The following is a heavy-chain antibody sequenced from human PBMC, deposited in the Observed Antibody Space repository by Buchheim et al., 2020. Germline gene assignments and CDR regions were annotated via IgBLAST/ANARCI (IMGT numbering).Heavy chain of an antibody. Sequence: QVQLVESGGGVVQPGRSLRLSCAASGFTFSSYGMHWVRQAPGKGLEWVAVIWYDGSNKYYADSVKGRFTLSRDNSKNTLYLQMNSLRAEDTAVYYCASQLAYSSTPGEYYFDYWGQGTL. CDR3: ASQLAYSSTPGEYYFDY. CDR1: GFTFSSYG. V-gene: IGHV3-33*01. CDR2: IWYDGSNK. D-gene: IGHD6-13*01. J-gene: IGHJ4*02.